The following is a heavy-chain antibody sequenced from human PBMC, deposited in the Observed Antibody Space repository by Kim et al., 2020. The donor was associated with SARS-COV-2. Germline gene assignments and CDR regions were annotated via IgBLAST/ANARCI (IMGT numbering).Heavy chain of an antibody. Sequence: SQTLSLTCAISGDSVSSNSAAWNWIRQSPSRGLEWLGRTYYRSKWYNDYAVSVKSRITINPDTSKNQFSLQLNSVTPEDTAVYYCARDIVVVPAAIKRMLDALDIWGQGTMVTVSS. V-gene: IGHV6-1*01. CDR2: TYYRSKWYN. J-gene: IGHJ3*02. CDR3: ARDIVVVPAAIKRMLDALDI. CDR1: GDSVSSNSAA. D-gene: IGHD2-2*01.